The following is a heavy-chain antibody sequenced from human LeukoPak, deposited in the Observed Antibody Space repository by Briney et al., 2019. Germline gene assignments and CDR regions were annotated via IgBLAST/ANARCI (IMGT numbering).Heavy chain of an antibody. V-gene: IGHV3-49*04. CDR3: ARGPRLYGNWLDP. CDR2: IRREASGGTT. J-gene: IGHJ5*02. D-gene: IGHD1-1*01. CDR1: GFKFGDYA. Sequence: PGGSLRLSCRGSGFKFGDYAMTWVRQAPGKGLEWVGFIRREASGGTTEFAASVKGRFTTSIDESKSIAYLQMNSLKTEDTGVYYCARGPRLYGNWLDPWGQGTLVTVSS.